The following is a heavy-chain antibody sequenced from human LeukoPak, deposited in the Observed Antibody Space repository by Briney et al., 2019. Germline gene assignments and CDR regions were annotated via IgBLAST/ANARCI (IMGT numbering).Heavy chain of an antibody. D-gene: IGHD3-10*01. CDR2: ISGSGGST. J-gene: IGHJ4*02. Sequence: GGSLRLSCAASGFTFSSYAMSWVRQAPGKGLEWVSAISGSGGSTYYADSVKGRFTISRDNSKNTPYLQMNSLRAEDTAVYYCAKAHKTMVRGVSKSAYYFDYWGQGTLVTVSS. CDR1: GFTFSSYA. CDR3: AKAHKTMVRGVSKSAYYFDY. V-gene: IGHV3-23*01.